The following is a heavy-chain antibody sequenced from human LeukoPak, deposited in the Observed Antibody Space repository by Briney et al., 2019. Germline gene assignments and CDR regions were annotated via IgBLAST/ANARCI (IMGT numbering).Heavy chain of an antibody. CDR2: IYTTGST. V-gene: IGHV4-4*07. Sequence: PSETLSLTCSVSGDSISSDYWSWIRQLAGKGLEWIGRIYTTGSTNYNPSLKSRVTMSVDMSKNQFSLKLTSVTAADTAVYYCASASGYWGQGTLVTVSS. J-gene: IGHJ4*02. CDR3: ASASGY. CDR1: GDSISSDY. D-gene: IGHD6-19*01.